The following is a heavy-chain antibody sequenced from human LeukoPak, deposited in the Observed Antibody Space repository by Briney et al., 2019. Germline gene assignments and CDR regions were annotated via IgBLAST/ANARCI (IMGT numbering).Heavy chain of an antibody. V-gene: IGHV3-21*01. Sequence: GGSLRLSCAASGFSFSSYSMSWVRQAPGKGLEWVSFISRSSSDIYHADSVKGRFTISRVNAKNSLYLQMNSLRAEDTAVYYCARDLPAAVDWGQGTLVTVSS. J-gene: IGHJ4*02. CDR1: GFSFSSYS. CDR2: ISRSSSDI. CDR3: ARDLPAAVD. D-gene: IGHD2-2*01.